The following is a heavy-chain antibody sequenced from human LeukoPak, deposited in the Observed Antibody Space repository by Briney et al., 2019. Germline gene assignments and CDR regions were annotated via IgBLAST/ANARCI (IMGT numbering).Heavy chain of an antibody. D-gene: IGHD1-26*01. V-gene: IGHV5-51*01. CDR2: IYPGDSDT. J-gene: IGHJ6*02. Sequence: SGESLKISCKGSGYSFTSYWIGWVRQMPGKGLEWMGIIYPGDSDTRYSPSFQGQVTISADKSISTAYLQWSSLKASDTAMYYCARHFIVGPGFGYYYYYGMDVWGQGTTVTVSS. CDR1: GYSFTSYW. CDR3: ARHFIVGPGFGYYYYYGMDV.